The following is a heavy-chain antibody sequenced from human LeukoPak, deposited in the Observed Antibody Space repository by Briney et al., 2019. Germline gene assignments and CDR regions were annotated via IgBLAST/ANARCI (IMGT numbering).Heavy chain of an antibody. J-gene: IGHJ4*02. CDR1: GGSFSGYY. V-gene: IGHV4-34*01. Sequence: SETLSLTCAVYGGSFSGYYWSWIRQPPGKGLEWIGEINHSGSTNYNPSLKSRVTISVDTSKNQFSLKLSSVTAADTAVYYCARRGGFSSSAIDYWGQGTLVTVSS. CDR3: ARRGGFSSSAIDY. CDR2: INHSGST. D-gene: IGHD6-6*01.